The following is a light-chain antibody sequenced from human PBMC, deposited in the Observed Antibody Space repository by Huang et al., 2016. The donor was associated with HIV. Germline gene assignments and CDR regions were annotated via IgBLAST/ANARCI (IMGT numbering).Light chain of an antibody. CDR1: QSVSKY. Sequence: EIVLTQSPDTLSLSPGERATLSCSASQSVSKYLAWYQHKPGQSPRLLIYGASNRAAGIPARFSGRGSGTDFTLSISNLEPEDFAVYYCHQRDNCTPIYTFGQGTKLEIK. J-gene: IGKJ2*01. V-gene: IGKV3-11*01. CDR2: GAS. CDR3: HQRDNCTPIYT.